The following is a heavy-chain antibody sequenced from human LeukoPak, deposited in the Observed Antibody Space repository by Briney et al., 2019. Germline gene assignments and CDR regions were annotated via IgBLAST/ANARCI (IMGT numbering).Heavy chain of an antibody. D-gene: IGHD2/OR15-2a*01. CDR2: IYPGDSAT. CDR3: ARNRDSDY. CDR1: GYSFSSYW. Sequence: NRGESLQISCKASGYSFSSYWIGWVRQMPGKGLEWMGIIYPGDSATRYSPSFQGQVTISADKSISTAYLQWSSLKASDTAMYYCARNRDSDYWGQGTLVTVSS. V-gene: IGHV5-51*01. J-gene: IGHJ4*02.